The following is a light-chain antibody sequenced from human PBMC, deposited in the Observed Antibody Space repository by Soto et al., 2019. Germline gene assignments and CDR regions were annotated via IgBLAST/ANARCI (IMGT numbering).Light chain of an antibody. CDR1: QSVTNNY. Sequence: EIEMTQSPATLSVSPGERVTLSFRSSQSVTNNYLDWFQQRPGQAPRLLIYDASIRADGIPDRFSGSGSETDFTLTISRLEPEDSAVYYCQQCSFSPRTFGQGTKVDI. CDR2: DAS. J-gene: IGKJ1*01. CDR3: QQCSFSPRT. V-gene: IGKV3-20*01.